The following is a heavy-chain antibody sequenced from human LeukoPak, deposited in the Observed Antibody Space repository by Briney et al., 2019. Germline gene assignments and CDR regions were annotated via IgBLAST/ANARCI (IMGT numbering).Heavy chain of an antibody. CDR2: IYYSGST. D-gene: IGHD6-13*01. Sequence: SETLSLTCTVSGGSISSYYWSWIRQPPGKGLEWIGYIYYSGSTNYNPSLKSRVTISVDTSKNQFSLKLSSVTAADTAVYYCARHLIAAAGPTHFDYWGQGTLVTVSS. V-gene: IGHV4-59*08. CDR1: GGSISSYY. CDR3: ARHLIAAAGPTHFDY. J-gene: IGHJ4*02.